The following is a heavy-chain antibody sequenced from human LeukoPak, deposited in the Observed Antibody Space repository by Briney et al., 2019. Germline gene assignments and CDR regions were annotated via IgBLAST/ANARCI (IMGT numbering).Heavy chain of an antibody. CDR1: GFTFSSYS. V-gene: IGHV3-48*02. CDR2: ILSSSTGM. Sequence: PGGSLRLSCAASGFTFSSYSMNWVRQAPGKGLEWISYILSSSTGMSYADSVKGRFTISRDNAKNSLYLQMSSLRDDDTAVYYCARDLHFAFDYWGRGGMAGVSS. J-gene: IGHJ4*02. CDR3: ARDLHFAFDY.